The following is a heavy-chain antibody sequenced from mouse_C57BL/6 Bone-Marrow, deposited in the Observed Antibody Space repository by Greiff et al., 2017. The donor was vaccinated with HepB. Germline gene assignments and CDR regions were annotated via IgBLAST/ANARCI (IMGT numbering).Heavy chain of an antibody. J-gene: IGHJ1*03. Sequence: EVQRVESGTVLARPGASVKMSCKTSGYTFTSYWMHWVKQRPGQGLEWIGAIYPGNSDTSYNQKFKGKAKLTAVTSASTAYMELSSLTNEDSAVYYCTRRDYDVDWYFDVWGTGTTVTVSS. V-gene: IGHV1-5*01. CDR3: TRRDYDVDWYFDV. CDR1: GYTFTSYW. D-gene: IGHD2-4*01. CDR2: IYPGNSDT.